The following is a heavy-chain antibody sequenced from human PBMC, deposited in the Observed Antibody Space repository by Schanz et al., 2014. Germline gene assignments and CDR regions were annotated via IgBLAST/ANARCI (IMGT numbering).Heavy chain of an antibody. V-gene: IGHV3-33*01. D-gene: IGHD4-17*01. J-gene: IGHJ4*02. CDR1: GFTFSNHG. Sequence: VKLVESGGGLVQPGGSLRLSCAASGFTFSNHGMHWVRQSPGKGLEWVALIWYDGSNEYYADSVKGRFTISRDNPKKTLYLQMNSLRAEDTAVYYCARDAVTSVLTPGFYYWGQGTLVTVSS. CDR2: IWYDGSNE. CDR3: ARDAVTSVLTPGFYY.